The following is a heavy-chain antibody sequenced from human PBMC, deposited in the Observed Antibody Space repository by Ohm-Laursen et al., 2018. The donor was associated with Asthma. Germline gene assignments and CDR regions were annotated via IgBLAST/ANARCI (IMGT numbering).Heavy chain of an antibody. CDR2: ICYDGSNK. V-gene: IGHV3-33*01. CDR1: GFTFSSYG. Sequence: SLRLSCSASGFTFSSYGMHWVRQAPGKGLEWVAVICYDGSNKYYAASVKGRFTISRDNSKNTLYLQMNSLRAEDTAVYYCARDGSTSCYERCYYGMDVGGQGTTVTVSS. CDR3: ARDGSTSCYERCYYGMDV. J-gene: IGHJ6*02. D-gene: IGHD2-2*01.